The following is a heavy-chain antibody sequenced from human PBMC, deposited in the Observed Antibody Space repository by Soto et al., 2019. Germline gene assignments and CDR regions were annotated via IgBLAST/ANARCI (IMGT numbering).Heavy chain of an antibody. CDR2: INSRNQST. V-gene: IGHV1-18*01. Sequence: QLQLVQSGTEVRKPGASVTVTCKASGYTFNDYGVSWVRQAPGQGLEWLGCINSRNQSTDLAQRFKDRVIMTTDSSKTTAFMELRAMKSDDTAPYYCARDRRIPRFHCYSYEMEAWGQGTTVIISS. CDR1: GYTFNDYG. J-gene: IGHJ6*02. CDR3: ARDRRIPRFHCYSYEMEA. D-gene: IGHD2-15*01.